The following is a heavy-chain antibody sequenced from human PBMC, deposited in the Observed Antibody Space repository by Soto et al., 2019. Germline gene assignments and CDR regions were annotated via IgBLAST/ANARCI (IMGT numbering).Heavy chain of an antibody. CDR3: ARRSDYGDY. J-gene: IGHJ4*02. CDR1: GFTFYAYS. Sequence: GGSLRLSCAASGFTFYAYSMSWVRQAPGKGLEWVSHISTTSDSIYYADSARGRFTVSRDNAKSSLYLQMNSLRAEDTAVYYCARRSDYGDYWGQGNLVTVSS. V-gene: IGHV3-48*01. D-gene: IGHD3-3*01. CDR2: ISTTSDSI.